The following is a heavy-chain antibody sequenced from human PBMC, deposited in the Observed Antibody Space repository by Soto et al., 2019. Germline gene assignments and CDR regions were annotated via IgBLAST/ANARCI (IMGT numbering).Heavy chain of an antibody. Sequence: SETLSLTCTVSGGSISSGAYYWSWIRQHPGKGLDWIGYISYSGSTYYNPSLKSRVTISLDTSKNQFSLKLSSVTAADTAMYYCARDGSRGYGDYDYWGQGTLVTVSS. V-gene: IGHV4-31*03. D-gene: IGHD5-12*01. CDR1: GGSISSGAYY. CDR2: ISYSGST. CDR3: ARDGSRGYGDYDY. J-gene: IGHJ4*02.